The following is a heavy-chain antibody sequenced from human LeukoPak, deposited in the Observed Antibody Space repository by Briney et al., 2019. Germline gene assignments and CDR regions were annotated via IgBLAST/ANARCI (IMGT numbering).Heavy chain of an antibody. V-gene: IGHV3-30*02. Sequence: PGGSLRLSCAASGFTFSSYGMYWVRQAPGKGLEWVAFTRYDGSNKYYADSVKGRFTISRDNSKNTLYLQMNSLRAEDTAVYYCAKGSKGVVFTRDHHMDVWGKGTTVTISS. CDR1: GFTFSSYG. J-gene: IGHJ6*03. CDR2: TRYDGSNK. CDR3: AKGSKGVVFTRDHHMDV. D-gene: IGHD3-3*01.